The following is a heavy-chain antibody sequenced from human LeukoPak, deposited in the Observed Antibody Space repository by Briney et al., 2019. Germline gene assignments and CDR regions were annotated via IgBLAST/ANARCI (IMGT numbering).Heavy chain of an antibody. CDR2: ITSNGDRT. CDR1: GFTFSNSA. CDR3: ARVWSRDAFDI. D-gene: IGHD3-3*01. V-gene: IGHV3-64*01. Sequence: GGSLRLSCAASGFTFSNSAMHWVRQAPGKGPEYVSAITSNGDRTYYANSVKGRLTISRDNSKNTLYLQMGSLRAEDMAVYYCARVWSRDAFDIWGQGTMVTVSS. J-gene: IGHJ3*02.